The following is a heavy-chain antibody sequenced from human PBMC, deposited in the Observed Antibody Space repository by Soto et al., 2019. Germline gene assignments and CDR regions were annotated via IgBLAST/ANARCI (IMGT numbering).Heavy chain of an antibody. CDR2: ISGSGGST. D-gene: IGHD2-2*01. J-gene: IGHJ4*02. CDR3: AKGLGGIVVVPAALTFDY. V-gene: IGHV3-23*01. CDR1: GFTFSSYA. Sequence: GGSLRLSCAASGFTFSSYAMSWVRQAPGKGLEWVSAISGSGGSTYYADSAKGRFTISRDNSKDTLYLQMNSLRAEDTAVYYCAKGLGGIVVVPAALTFDYWGQGTLVTVSS.